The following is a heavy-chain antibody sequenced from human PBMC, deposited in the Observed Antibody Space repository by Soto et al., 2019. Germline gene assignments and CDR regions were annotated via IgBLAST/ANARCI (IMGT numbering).Heavy chain of an antibody. CDR2: ISGSGGST. CDR3: AKDIAVAGTGFDY. CDR1: GFTFSSYA. V-gene: IGHV3-23*01. Sequence: EVQLLESGGGLVQPGGSLRLSCAASGFTFSSYAMSWVRQAPGKGLEWVSAISGSGGSTYYADSVKGRFTISRDNSKNTLYLQLNSLRAEDTAVYYCAKDIAVAGTGFDYWGQGTLVTVSS. J-gene: IGHJ4*02. D-gene: IGHD6-19*01.